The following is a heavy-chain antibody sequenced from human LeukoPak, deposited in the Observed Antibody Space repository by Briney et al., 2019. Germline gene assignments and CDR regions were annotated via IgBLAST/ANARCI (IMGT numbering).Heavy chain of an antibody. V-gene: IGHV4-34*01. CDR3: ARSPKGGARRDLKSAYSPNYYYYYYMDV. D-gene: IGHD2-15*01. J-gene: IGHJ6*03. CDR1: GGSFSGYY. CDR2: INLSGST. Sequence: SETLSLPCAVYGGSFSGYYWSWLRQPPGKGLEWIGEINLSGSTNYNPSLKSRVTISVDTSKNQFSLKLRSVTAADTAVYYWARSPKGGARRDLKSAYSPNYYYYYYMDVWGKGTTVTVSS.